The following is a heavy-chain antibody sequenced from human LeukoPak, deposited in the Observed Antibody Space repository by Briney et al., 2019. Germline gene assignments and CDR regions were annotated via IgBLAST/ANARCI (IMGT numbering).Heavy chain of an antibody. D-gene: IGHD4-23*01. CDR1: GLTFSNYW. J-gene: IGHJ4*02. Sequence: GGSLRLSCAASGLTFSNYWMSWVRQAPGKGLEWVAHINKDGSEKYYVDSVKGRSTISTDKAKKSLYLQMNSLRVEDTAVYSCAGGKVTYWGQGRLVSVSS. CDR2: INKDGSEK. CDR3: AGGKVTY. V-gene: IGHV3-7*01.